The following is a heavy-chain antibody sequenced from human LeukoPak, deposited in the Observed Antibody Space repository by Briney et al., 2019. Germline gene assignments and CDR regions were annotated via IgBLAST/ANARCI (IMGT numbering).Heavy chain of an antibody. V-gene: IGHV3-33*01. J-gene: IGHJ4*02. D-gene: IGHD1-26*01. Sequence: PGRSLRLSCAASGFTFSSYGMHWVRQAPGKGLEWVAVIWYDGSNKYYADSVKGRFTISRDNSKNTLYLQMNSLRAEDTAVYYCARDLYVRELDYWGQGTLVTVSS. CDR3: ARDLYVRELDY. CDR1: GFTFSSYG. CDR2: IWYDGSNK.